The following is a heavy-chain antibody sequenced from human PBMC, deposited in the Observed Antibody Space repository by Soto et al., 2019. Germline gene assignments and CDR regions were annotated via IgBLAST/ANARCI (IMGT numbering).Heavy chain of an antibody. Sequence: SVKVSCKASGFTLTSSAMQWVRQARGQRLEWIGWIVVGSGNTGYAQKFQGRVTMTRNTSISTAYMELSSLRSEDTAVYYCARVEMATIKGNAFDIWGQGTMVTVSS. D-gene: IGHD5-12*01. J-gene: IGHJ3*02. V-gene: IGHV1-58*02. CDR2: IVVGSGNT. CDR3: ARVEMATIKGNAFDI. CDR1: GFTLTSSA.